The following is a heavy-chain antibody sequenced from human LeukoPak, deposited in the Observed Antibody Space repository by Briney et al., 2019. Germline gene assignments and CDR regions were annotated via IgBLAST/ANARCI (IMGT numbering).Heavy chain of an antibody. CDR2: ISDSGSPI. Sequence: GGCLRLPRAASGFTFSSYEMNWVRQAPGTGREGVSYISDSGSPIYYADSAKRRFTIPRNNSQNTLPLQTNAESGDHRAVDCGSKDQDQQLVHYCDYWGQGTLVTVSS. CDR1: GFTFSSYE. CDR3: SKDQDQQLVHYCDY. V-gene: IGHV3-48*03. D-gene: IGHD6-13*01. J-gene: IGHJ4*02.